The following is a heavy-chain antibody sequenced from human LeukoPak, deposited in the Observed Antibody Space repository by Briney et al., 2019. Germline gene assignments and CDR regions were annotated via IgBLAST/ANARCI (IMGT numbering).Heavy chain of an antibody. CDR3: AREKATYDYYYYYGMDV. V-gene: IGHV4-59*01. CDR2: IYYSGST. Sequence: SETLSLTCTVSGGSFSSYYGGWTRQPPGKGREGIGYIYYSGSTNYNPSLKSRVTISVDTSKNQFSLKLSSVTAADTAVYYCAREKATYDYYYYYGMDVWGQGTTVTVSS. J-gene: IGHJ6*02. CDR1: GGSFSSYY.